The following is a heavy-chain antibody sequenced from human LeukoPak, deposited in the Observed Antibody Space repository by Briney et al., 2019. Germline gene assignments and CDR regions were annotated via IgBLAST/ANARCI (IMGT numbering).Heavy chain of an antibody. D-gene: IGHD3-10*01. J-gene: IGHJ6*02. CDR1: GFTFSSYA. Sequence: GGSLRLSCAASGFTFSSYAMSWVRQAPGKGLEWVSAISGSGGSTYYADSVKGRFTISRDNSDNTMYLQMNNLRSEDTAVYFCVRDYYGSGTYQGNYYYGMDVWGHGTTVTVSS. CDR3: VRDYYGSGTYQGNYYYGMDV. V-gene: IGHV3-23*01. CDR2: ISGSGGST.